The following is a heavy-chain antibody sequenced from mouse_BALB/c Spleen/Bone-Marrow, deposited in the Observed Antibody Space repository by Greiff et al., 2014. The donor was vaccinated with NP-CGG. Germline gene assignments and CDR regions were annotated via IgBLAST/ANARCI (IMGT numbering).Heavy chain of an antibody. CDR2: ISSGGST. Sequence: EVKLMESGGGLVKPGGSLKLSCAASGFTFSGYAMSWVRQTPEKRLEWVASISSGGSTFYPDSVKGRITISRDNARNNLYLQMSSLRSEDTAMYYCARRKTTILTTFYWYFDVWGAGTTVTVSS. J-gene: IGHJ1*01. D-gene: IGHD2-5*01. V-gene: IGHV5-6-5*01. CDR3: ARRKTTILTTFYWYFDV. CDR1: GFTFSGYA.